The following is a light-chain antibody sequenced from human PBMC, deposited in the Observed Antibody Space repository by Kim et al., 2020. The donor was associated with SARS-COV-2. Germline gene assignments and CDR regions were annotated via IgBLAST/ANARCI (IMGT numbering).Light chain of an antibody. J-gene: IGLJ2*01. V-gene: IGLV1-51*01. Sequence: QSVLTQPPSVSAAPGQKVTISCSGSSSNIGNNYVSWYQQLPGTAPKLLIYDNNNRPSGIPDRFSGAKSGTSATLGITGLQTGDEADYYCGTWDLSLSAVVFGGGTQLTVL. CDR2: DNN. CDR1: SSNIGNNY. CDR3: GTWDLSLSAVV.